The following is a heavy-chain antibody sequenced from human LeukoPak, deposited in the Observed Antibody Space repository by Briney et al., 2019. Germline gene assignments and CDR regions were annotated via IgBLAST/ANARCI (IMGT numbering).Heavy chain of an antibody. V-gene: IGHV1-18*01. D-gene: IGHD5-12*01. CDR1: GYTFTSYG. CDR3: ARDRNSGYEYYYYYYMDV. J-gene: IGHJ6*03. CDR2: ISAYNGNT. Sequence: ASVKVSCKASGYTFTSYGISWVRQAPGQGLEWLGWISAYNGNTNYAQKLQGRVTMTTDTSTSTAYMELRSLRSDDTAVYYCARDRNSGYEYYYYYYMDVWGKGTTVTVSS.